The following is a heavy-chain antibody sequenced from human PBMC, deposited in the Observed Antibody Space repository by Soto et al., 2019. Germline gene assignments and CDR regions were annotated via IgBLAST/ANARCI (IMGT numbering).Heavy chain of an antibody. D-gene: IGHD2-15*01. CDR2: IIPIFGTA. CDR3: VRGRGGGSCYWAVCSFDI. V-gene: IGHV1-69*01. Sequence: QVQLVQSGAEVKKPGSSVKVSCKASGGTFSSYAISWVRQAPGQGLEWMGGIIPIFGTANYAQKFQGRVTITADESTSTAYMELSSLRSEDTAVYYCVRGRGGGSCYWAVCSFDIWGQGTMVTVSS. J-gene: IGHJ3*02. CDR1: GGTFSSYA.